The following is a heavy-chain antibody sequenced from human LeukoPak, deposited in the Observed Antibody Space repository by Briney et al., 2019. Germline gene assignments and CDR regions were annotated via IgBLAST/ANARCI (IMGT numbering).Heavy chain of an antibody. D-gene: IGHD3-10*01. CDR3: ARHGEFHFDY. CDR1: GYSFTSYW. Sequence: GESLKISCKGSGYSFTSYWISWVRQMPGKGLEWMGRIDPSDSYTDYSPSFQGHVTISADKSISTAYLQWSSLKASDTAMYYCARHGEFHFDYWGQGTLVTVSS. V-gene: IGHV5-10-1*01. J-gene: IGHJ4*02. CDR2: IDPSDSYT.